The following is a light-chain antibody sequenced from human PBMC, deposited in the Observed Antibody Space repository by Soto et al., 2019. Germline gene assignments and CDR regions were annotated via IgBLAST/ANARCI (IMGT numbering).Light chain of an antibody. CDR2: EAS. J-gene: IGKJ1*01. CDR1: QTIGSY. V-gene: IGKV3-11*01. CDR3: QQRGDWPT. Sequence: EIVLTQSPATLSLSPGERATVSCRASQTIGSYLAWYQQKPGQAPRLVIYEASKRATGIPGRFSGSWSGTDFTLTISSPQPEDFAVYYCQQRGDWPTFGQGTKVEI.